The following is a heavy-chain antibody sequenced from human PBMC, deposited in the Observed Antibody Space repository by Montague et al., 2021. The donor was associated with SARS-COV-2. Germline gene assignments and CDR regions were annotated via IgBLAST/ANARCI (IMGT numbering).Heavy chain of an antibody. V-gene: IGHV4-39*01. Sequence: SETLSLTCTVTGGPISGSSDYWGWIRQSPGKGLEWIASVGYSGNTYYSPSLKSRLTISVDTSKNQFSLKLNSVTAADTALYYRARREYSYGWGDWGQGTLVTVSS. J-gene: IGHJ4*02. CDR1: GGPISGSSDY. CDR3: ARREYSYGWGD. D-gene: IGHD5-18*01. CDR2: VGYSGNT.